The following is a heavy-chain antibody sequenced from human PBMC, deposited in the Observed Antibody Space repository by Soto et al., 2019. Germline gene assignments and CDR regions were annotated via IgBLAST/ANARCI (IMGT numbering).Heavy chain of an antibody. CDR1: GFTVSNNY. CDR2: IYSGGNT. CDR3: TRRPGS. V-gene: IGHV3-66*01. D-gene: IGHD7-27*01. J-gene: IGHJ5*02. Sequence: EVQLVESEGGLVQPGGSLRLSCVASGFTVSNNYMSWVRQAPGKGLEWVSFIYSGGNTYYADSVKGRFTLSRDKSKNTLYLQMTSLRAEDTAVYYCTRRPGSWGQGTLVTVS.